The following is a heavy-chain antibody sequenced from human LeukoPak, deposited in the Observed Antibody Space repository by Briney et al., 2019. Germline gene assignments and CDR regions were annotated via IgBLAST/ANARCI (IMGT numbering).Heavy chain of an antibody. D-gene: IGHD3-22*01. CDR3: ARVGAYDNLPDI. J-gene: IGHJ3*02. Sequence: GGSLRLSCAASGFTFSSYAMHWVRQAPGKGLEWVAVISYDGSNKYYADSVKGRFTISRDNSKNTLYLQMNSLRAEDTAVYYCARVGAYDNLPDIWGQGTMVTVSS. V-gene: IGHV3-30*04. CDR1: GFTFSSYA. CDR2: ISYDGSNK.